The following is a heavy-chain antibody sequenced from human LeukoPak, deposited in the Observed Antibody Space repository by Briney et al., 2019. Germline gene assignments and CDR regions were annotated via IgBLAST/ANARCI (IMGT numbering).Heavy chain of an antibody. CDR2: INHSGST. Sequence: SETLSLTCAVYGGSFSGYYWSWIRQTPGKGLEWIGEINHSGSTNYNPSLKSRVTISVDTSKNQFSLKLSSVTAADTAVYYCARTTVTKFDAFDYWGQGTLVTVSS. D-gene: IGHD4-17*01. V-gene: IGHV4-34*01. CDR3: ARTTVTKFDAFDY. J-gene: IGHJ4*02. CDR1: GGSFSGYY.